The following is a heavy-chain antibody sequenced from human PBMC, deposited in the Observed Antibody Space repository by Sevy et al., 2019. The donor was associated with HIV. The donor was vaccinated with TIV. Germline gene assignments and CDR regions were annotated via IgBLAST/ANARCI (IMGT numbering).Heavy chain of an antibody. V-gene: IGHV3-7*01. Sequence: GGSLRLSCAASGFTFSNSWMNWVRQAPGKGLEWVANINPGGTEEFYADSVKGRFIISKENTKKSLFLQMNSLRAEDTAVYYCTGGSSGTDDDYWGQGTLVTVSS. CDR1: GFTFSNSW. CDR2: INPGGTEE. D-gene: IGHD2-2*01. CDR3: TGGSSGTDDDY. J-gene: IGHJ4*02.